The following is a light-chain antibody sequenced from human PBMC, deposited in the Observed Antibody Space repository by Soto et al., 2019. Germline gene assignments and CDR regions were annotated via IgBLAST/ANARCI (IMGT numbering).Light chain of an antibody. V-gene: IGKV1-9*01. CDR3: QQLNSYPIT. CDR1: QSISSY. Sequence: DIQMTQSPSSLSASVGDRVTITCRASQSISSYLNWYQQKPGKAPKLLIYAASSLQSGVPSRFSGSGSGTEFTLTISRLRPEDFATYYCQQLNSYPITFGQGTRLEIK. CDR2: AAS. J-gene: IGKJ5*01.